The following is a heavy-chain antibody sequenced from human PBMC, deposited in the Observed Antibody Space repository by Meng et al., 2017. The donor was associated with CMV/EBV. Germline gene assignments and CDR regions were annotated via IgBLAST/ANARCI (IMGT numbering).Heavy chain of an antibody. D-gene: IGHD2-2*01. V-gene: IGHV3-21*01. Sequence: LSLTCAASGFTFCSYSINWVRPAPGKGLEWVSSISSSSSYIYYADSVKGRFTISRDNAKNSLYLQMNSLRAEDTAVYYCARDLGAQVGYQLKSGDGDVFFDYWGQGTMVTVSS. CDR3: ARDLGAQVGYQLKSGDGDVFFDY. CDR1: GFTFCSYS. CDR2: ISSSSSYI. J-gene: IGHJ4*02.